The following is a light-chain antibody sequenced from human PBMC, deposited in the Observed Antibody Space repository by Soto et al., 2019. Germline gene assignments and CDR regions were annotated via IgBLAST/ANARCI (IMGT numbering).Light chain of an antibody. Sequence: SALTQPPSASGSPGQSVTISCTGTSSDVGGYNFVSWYQQHPGQAPKLMIYEVNKRPSGVPDRFSGSKSGNTASLTVSGLQAEDEADYYCSSYAGSNNYVVFGGGTKLTVL. CDR3: SSYAGSNNYVV. CDR1: SSDVGGYNF. J-gene: IGLJ2*01. V-gene: IGLV2-8*01. CDR2: EVN.